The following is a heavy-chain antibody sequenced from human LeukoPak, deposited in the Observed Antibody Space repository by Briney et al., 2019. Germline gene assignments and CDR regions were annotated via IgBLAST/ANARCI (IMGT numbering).Heavy chain of an antibody. CDR2: IYSGGST. D-gene: IGHD4-23*01. Sequence: GGSLRLSCAASGFTVSSNYMSWVRQAPGKGLEWVSVIYSGGSTYYADSVKGRFTISRDNSKNTLYLQMNSLRAEDTAVYYCAREGDGGNSCYYMDVWGKGTTVTVSS. V-gene: IGHV3-66*02. J-gene: IGHJ6*03. CDR1: GFTVSSNY. CDR3: AREGDGGNSCYYMDV.